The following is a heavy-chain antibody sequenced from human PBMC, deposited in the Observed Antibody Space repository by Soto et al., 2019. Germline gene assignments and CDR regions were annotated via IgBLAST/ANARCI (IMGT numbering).Heavy chain of an antibody. CDR1: GYSFTSYW. J-gene: IGHJ4*02. Sequence: PGESLKISCKGSGYSFTSYWIGWVRQMPGKGLEWMGIIYPGDSDTRYSPSFQGQVTISADKSISTAYLQWSSLKASDTAMYYCARREAIYDILTGLQYYFDYWGQGTLVTVSS. V-gene: IGHV5-51*01. CDR3: ARREAIYDILTGLQYYFDY. CDR2: IYPGDSDT. D-gene: IGHD3-9*01.